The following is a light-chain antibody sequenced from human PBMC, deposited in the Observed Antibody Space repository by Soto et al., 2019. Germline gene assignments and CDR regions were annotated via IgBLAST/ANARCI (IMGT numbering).Light chain of an antibody. CDR1: QGISSH. Sequence: DIQMTQSPSSLSASAGDRVTITCRASQGISSHLNWYQQKPGKAPKLLIYAASSLQSGVPSRFSGSGSGTDFTLTINNLQPEDFATYYCQQGYSTPQTFGQGTKVEIK. CDR2: AAS. V-gene: IGKV1-39*01. CDR3: QQGYSTPQT. J-gene: IGKJ1*01.